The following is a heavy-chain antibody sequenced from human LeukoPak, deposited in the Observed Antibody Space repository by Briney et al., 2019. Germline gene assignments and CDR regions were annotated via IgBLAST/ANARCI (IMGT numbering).Heavy chain of an antibody. CDR1: GFTFSTYA. D-gene: IGHD6-13*01. V-gene: IGHV3-23*01. Sequence: GGSLRLSCAASGFTFSTYAMSWVRQAPGKGLEWVSAISGSGGITYYADSVKGRFTISRDNSKSTLYLQMNSLRAEDTAVYYCAKDKTSSWVIYDMDVWGQGTTVTVSS. CDR2: ISGSGGIT. J-gene: IGHJ6*02. CDR3: AKDKTSSWVIYDMDV.